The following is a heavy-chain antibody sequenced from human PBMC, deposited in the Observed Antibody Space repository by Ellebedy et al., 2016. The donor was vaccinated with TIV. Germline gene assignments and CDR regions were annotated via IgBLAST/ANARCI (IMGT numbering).Heavy chain of an antibody. J-gene: IGHJ3*02. V-gene: IGHV3-53*01. CDR1: GFTVSSNH. D-gene: IGHD1-26*01. CDR3: ARAYTEKLVGTTTGAFDI. Sequence: GGSLRLSCAASGFTVSSNHLSWVRQAPGKGLEWVSVIYSGGSTDYVDSVKGRFTISKDNSKNTVNLQMNSLRAEDTAVYYCARAYTEKLVGTTTGAFDIWGQGTMVTVSS. CDR2: IYSGGST.